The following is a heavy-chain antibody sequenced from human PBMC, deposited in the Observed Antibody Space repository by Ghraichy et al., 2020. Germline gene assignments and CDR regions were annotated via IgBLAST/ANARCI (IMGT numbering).Heavy chain of an antibody. CDR1: GFTFSSYA. D-gene: IGHD2-15*01. CDR2: ITGSGDST. CDR3: AKGGSGSCYSHIPH. J-gene: IGHJ4*02. V-gene: IGHV3-23*01. Sequence: GGSLRLSCAASGFTFSSYAMTWVRQAPGKGLEWVSGITGSGDSTYYADSVKGRFTISRDNSKNTLYLQMSSLRAEDTALYYCAKGGSGSCYSHIPHWGQGTLVTVSS.